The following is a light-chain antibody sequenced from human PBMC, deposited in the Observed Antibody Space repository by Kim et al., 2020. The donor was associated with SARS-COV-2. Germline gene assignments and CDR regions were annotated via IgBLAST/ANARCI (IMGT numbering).Light chain of an antibody. CDR2: GKN. CDR1: SLRSYY. J-gene: IGLJ2*01. CDR3: NSRDSSGNHVV. V-gene: IGLV3-19*01. Sequence: AVGQTVRITCQGDSLRSYYASWYQQKPGQAPVLVMYGKNNRPSGIPDRFSGSSSGNTASLTITGAQAEDEADYYCNSRDSSGNHVVFGGGTQLTVL.